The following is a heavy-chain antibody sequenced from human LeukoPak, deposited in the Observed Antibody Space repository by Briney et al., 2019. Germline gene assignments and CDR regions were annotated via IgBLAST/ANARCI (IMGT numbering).Heavy chain of an antibody. CDR3: AKGSYYDSSGSFYFDY. CDR1: GFTFSSYA. V-gene: IGHV3-23*01. D-gene: IGHD3-22*01. Sequence: GGSLGLSCAASGFTFSSYAMSWVRQAPGKGLEWVSGISGSGDNTYYADPVKGRFTISRDNSKNTLYVQVNSLGTEDTAAYYCAKGSYYDSSGSFYFDYWGQGTPVTVSS. J-gene: IGHJ4*02. CDR2: ISGSGDNT.